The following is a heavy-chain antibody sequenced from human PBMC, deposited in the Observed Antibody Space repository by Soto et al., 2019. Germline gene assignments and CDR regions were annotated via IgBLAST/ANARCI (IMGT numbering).Heavy chain of an antibody. J-gene: IGHJ4*02. D-gene: IGHD6-19*01. Sequence: VQLVESGGGVDQPGRSLRLSCAASGFTFSDYAMHWVSQAPGKGLEWVAVVSHDGRNTHYADSVKGRFTISRDSSKNTVSLEMTSLRADDTSVYYCAKGGRQWLVTSDFNYWGQGALVTVSS. V-gene: IGHV3-30*18. CDR3: AKGGRQWLVTSDFNY. CDR2: VSHDGRNT. CDR1: GFTFSDYA.